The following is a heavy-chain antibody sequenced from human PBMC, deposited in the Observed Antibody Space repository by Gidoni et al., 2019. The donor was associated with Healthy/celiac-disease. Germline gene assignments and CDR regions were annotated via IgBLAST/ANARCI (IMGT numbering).Heavy chain of an antibody. Sequence: EVQLLESGGGLVQPGGSLRLSCAASGFPFSSYAMSWVRQAPGKGLEWVSAISGSGGSTYYADSVKGRFTISRDNSKNTLYLQMNSLRAEDTAVYYCAKAALVFMIVGDAFDIWGQGTMVTVSS. CDR3: AKAALVFMIVGDAFDI. V-gene: IGHV3-23*01. CDR2: ISGSGGST. J-gene: IGHJ3*02. D-gene: IGHD3-22*01. CDR1: GFPFSSYA.